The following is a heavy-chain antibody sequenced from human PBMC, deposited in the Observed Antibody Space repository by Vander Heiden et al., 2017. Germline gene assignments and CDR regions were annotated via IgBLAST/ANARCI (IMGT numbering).Heavy chain of an antibody. Sequence: EVQLVESGGGLIQPGGSLRLSCAASELTVSGNYMIWVRQAPGKGLEWVSRIHHDDSTSYADSVKGRFTISRDNFKNILYLQMNSLRVEDTAVYYCARDGGSGWRNYYGMDVWGQGTTVTVSS. CDR1: ELTVSGNY. CDR2: IHHDDST. V-gene: IGHV3-53*01. D-gene: IGHD6-19*01. CDR3: ARDGGSGWRNYYGMDV. J-gene: IGHJ6*02.